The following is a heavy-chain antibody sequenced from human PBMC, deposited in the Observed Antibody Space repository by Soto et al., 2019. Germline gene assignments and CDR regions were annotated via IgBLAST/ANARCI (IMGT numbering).Heavy chain of an antibody. Sequence: PGGSLRLSCAASGFTFDDYAMHWVRQAPGKGLEWVSGISWNSGSIGYADSVKGRFTISRDNAKNSLYLQMNSLRAEDTALYYYTKENCCANSNDDYYYYYMDVWGKGTTVTVSS. V-gene: IGHV3-9*01. CDR1: GFTFDDYA. D-gene: IGHD2-21*01. CDR2: ISWNSGSI. J-gene: IGHJ6*03. CDR3: TKENCCANSNDDYYYYYMDV.